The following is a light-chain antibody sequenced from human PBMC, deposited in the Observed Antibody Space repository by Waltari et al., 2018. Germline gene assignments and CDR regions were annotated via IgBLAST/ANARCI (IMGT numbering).Light chain of an antibody. CDR1: ESVLFSSRHKNH. CDR2: WAS. V-gene: IGKV4-1*01. Sequence: DIVMTQSPDSLAVSLGERATINCKSSESVLFSSRHKNHLAWYQQKPGHPPKLLLYWASTRESGVPDRFSGSGSGTDFTLTISSLQAEDVAIYYCQQYYDSPLTFGGGTKVEIK. J-gene: IGKJ4*01. CDR3: QQYYDSPLT.